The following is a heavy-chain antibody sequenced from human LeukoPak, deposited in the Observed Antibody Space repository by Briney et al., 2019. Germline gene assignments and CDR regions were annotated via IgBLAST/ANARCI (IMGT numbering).Heavy chain of an antibody. CDR3: ARGTAAAGTDY. J-gene: IGHJ4*02. Sequence: GASVKVSCKASGFTFTRYYIHWVRQAPGQGLEWMGWMNPNSGNTGYAQKFQGRVTMTRNTSISTAYMELSSLRSEDTAVYYCARGTAAAGTDYWGQGTLVTVSS. CDR1: GFTFTRYY. CDR2: MNPNSGNT. V-gene: IGHV1-8*01. D-gene: IGHD6-13*01.